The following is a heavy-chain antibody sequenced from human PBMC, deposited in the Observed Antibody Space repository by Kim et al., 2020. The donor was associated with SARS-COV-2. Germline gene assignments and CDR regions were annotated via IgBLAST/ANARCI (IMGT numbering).Heavy chain of an antibody. J-gene: IGHJ4*02. CDR1: GFTFSSHS. D-gene: IGHD7-27*01. V-gene: IGHV3-23*01. Sequence: WGSLRLSCAGSGFTFSSHSMTWVRQAPGKGLVWVSVTTRSGGKTYSADSVKGLFTVSRDNSKNTLSLQIDNLRADDTAVYYCARHLGRVHTTLDNWGPGT. CDR3: ARHLGRVHTTLDN. CDR2: TTRSGGKT.